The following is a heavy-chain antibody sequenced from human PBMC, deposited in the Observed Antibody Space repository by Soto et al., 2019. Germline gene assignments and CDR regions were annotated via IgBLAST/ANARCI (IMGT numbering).Heavy chain of an antibody. V-gene: IGHV1-69*13. CDR3: ARDSSGWYRPFDY. CDR2: IIPIFGTA. Sequence: ASVKVSCKASGGTFSSYAISWVRQAPGQGLEWMGGIIPIFGTANYAQKFQGGVTITADESTSTAYMELSSLRSEDTAVYYCARDSSGWYRPFDYWGQGTLVTVSS. D-gene: IGHD6-19*01. CDR1: GGTFSSYA. J-gene: IGHJ4*02.